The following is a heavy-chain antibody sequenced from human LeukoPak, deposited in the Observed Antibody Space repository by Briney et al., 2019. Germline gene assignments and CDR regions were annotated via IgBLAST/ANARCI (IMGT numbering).Heavy chain of an antibody. Sequence: LSGGSLRLSCAASGFTVSSNYMSWVRQAPGKGLEWVSVIYSGGSTYYADSVKGRFTISRDNSKNTLYLQMNSLRAEDTAVYYCAKELYYYDRGAFDIWGQGTMVTVSS. J-gene: IGHJ3*02. CDR3: AKELYYYDRGAFDI. V-gene: IGHV3-53*01. CDR1: GFTVSSNY. CDR2: IYSGGST. D-gene: IGHD3-22*01.